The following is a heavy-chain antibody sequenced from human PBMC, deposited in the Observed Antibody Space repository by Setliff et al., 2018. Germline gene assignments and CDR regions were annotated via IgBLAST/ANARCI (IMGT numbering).Heavy chain of an antibody. D-gene: IGHD2-15*01. Sequence: SETLSLTCGVYGGGGSFSNYYWSWIRQPPGKGLEWIGEISPVGSTNYNPSLRSRVTMSLDASKNRFSLNLTSVTAADTAVYYCARDRVVVLAGRRGFYFDYWGQGTLVTVSS. J-gene: IGHJ4*02. CDR1: GGGGSFSNYY. CDR3: ARDRVVVLAGRRGFYFDY. V-gene: IGHV4-34*01. CDR2: ISPVGST.